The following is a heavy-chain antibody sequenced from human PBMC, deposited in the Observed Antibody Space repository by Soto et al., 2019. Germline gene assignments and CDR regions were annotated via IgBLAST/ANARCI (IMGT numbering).Heavy chain of an antibody. CDR2: IYYSGST. Sequence: SETLSLTCTVSGGSISSGGYYWSWIRQHPGKGLEWIGYIYYSGSTYYNPSLKSRVTISVDRSKNQFSLKLSSATAADTAVYYCARASTTVTTLDYWGQGTLVTVSS. CDR3: ARASTTVTTLDY. D-gene: IGHD4-17*01. V-gene: IGHV4-31*03. J-gene: IGHJ4*02. CDR1: GGSISSGGYY.